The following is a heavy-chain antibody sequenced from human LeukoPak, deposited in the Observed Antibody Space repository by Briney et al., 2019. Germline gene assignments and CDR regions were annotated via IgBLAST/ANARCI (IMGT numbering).Heavy chain of an antibody. CDR2: IYYSGTT. Sequence: PSETLSLTCTVSGGSISSGDYYWGWIRQPPGEGLEWIGSIYYSGTTNSNPSLKSRVTISVDTSKNQFSLKLSSVTAADTAVYYCARGHYDILTGSPEVRFDYWGQGTLVTVSS. J-gene: IGHJ4*02. CDR3: ARGHYDILTGSPEVRFDY. V-gene: IGHV4-61*08. CDR1: GGSISSGDYY. D-gene: IGHD3-9*01.